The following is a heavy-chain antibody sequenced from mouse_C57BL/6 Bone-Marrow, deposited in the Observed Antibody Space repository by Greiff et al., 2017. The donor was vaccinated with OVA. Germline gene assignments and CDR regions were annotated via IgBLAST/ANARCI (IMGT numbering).Heavy chain of an antibody. CDR1: GYAFSSYW. Sequence: QVQLQQSGAELVKPGASVKISCKASGYAFSSYWMNWVKQRPGKGLEWIGQIYPGDGDTNYNGKFKGKATLTADKSSSTAYMQLSSLTSEDSAVYCCARRYYGSKSWYFDVWGTGTTVTVSS. CDR3: ARRYYGSKSWYFDV. J-gene: IGHJ1*03. CDR2: IYPGDGDT. D-gene: IGHD1-1*01. V-gene: IGHV1-80*01.